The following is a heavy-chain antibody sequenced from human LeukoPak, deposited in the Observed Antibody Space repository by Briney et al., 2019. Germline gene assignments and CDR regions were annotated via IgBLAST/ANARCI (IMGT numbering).Heavy chain of an antibody. CDR1: GFTFSSYG. D-gene: IGHD2-21*01. CDR2: IRYDGSNK. Sequence: GGSLRLSCAASGFTFSSYGMHWVRQAPGKGLEWVAFIRYDGSNKYYADSVRGRFTISRDNSKNTLYLQMNSLRAEDTAVYFCATTEKNRYYINLWGPGTTVIVSS. CDR3: ATTEKNRYYINL. J-gene: IGHJ6*01. V-gene: IGHV3-30*02.